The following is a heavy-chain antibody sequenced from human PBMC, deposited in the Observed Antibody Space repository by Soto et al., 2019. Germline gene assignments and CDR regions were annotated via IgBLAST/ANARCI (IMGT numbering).Heavy chain of an antibody. J-gene: IGHJ6*02. Sequence: LSLTCTVSGGSVSSGSYYWSWIRQPPGKGLEWIGYIYYSGSTNYNPSLKSRVTISVDTSKNQFSLKLSSVTAADTAVYYCARVRWITMVRGVHYGMDVWGQGTTVTV. CDR2: IYYSGST. D-gene: IGHD3-10*01. CDR1: GGSVSSGSYY. CDR3: ARVRWITMVRGVHYGMDV. V-gene: IGHV4-61*01.